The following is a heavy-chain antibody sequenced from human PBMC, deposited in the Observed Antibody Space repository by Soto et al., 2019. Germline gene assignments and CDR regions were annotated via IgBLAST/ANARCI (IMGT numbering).Heavy chain of an antibody. CDR3: APRPAAATADY. J-gene: IGHJ4*02. V-gene: IGHV3-23*01. CDR1: GFTFSSYA. D-gene: IGHD6-13*01. CDR2: IRGSGGST. Sequence: XESLRLCCAASGFTFSSYAMSWVRQAPGKGLEWVSAIRGSGGSTYYADSVKGRFTISRDNSKNTLYLQMNSLRAEDTAVYYCAPRPAAATADYWGQGTLVTVSS.